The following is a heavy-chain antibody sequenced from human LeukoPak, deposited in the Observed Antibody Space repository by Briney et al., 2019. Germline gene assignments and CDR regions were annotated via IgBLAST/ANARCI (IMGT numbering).Heavy chain of an antibody. Sequence: GGSLRLSCAASGFTFSDYYMSWIRQAPGKGLEWVSYIGSSGSTIYYADSVKGRFTISRDNAKNSLYLQMNSLRSDDTAVYYCARPYSPGRLYNWFDPWGQGTLVTVSS. CDR1: GFTFSDYY. D-gene: IGHD4-11*01. V-gene: IGHV3-11*01. CDR2: IGSSGSTI. J-gene: IGHJ5*02. CDR3: ARPYSPGRLYNWFDP.